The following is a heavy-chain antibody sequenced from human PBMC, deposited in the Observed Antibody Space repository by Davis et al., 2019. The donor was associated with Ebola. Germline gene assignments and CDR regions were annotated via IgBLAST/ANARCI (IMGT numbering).Heavy chain of an antibody. CDR2: IIPLFGTA. D-gene: IGHD3-10*01. V-gene: IGHV1-69*13. CDR3: ARESYYGSGSYYQEGAFDI. CDR1: GYTFTSYD. Sequence: AASVKVSCKASGYTFTSYDINWVRQATGQGLEWMGGIIPLFGTANYAQKFQGRVTITADESTSTAYMELSSLRSEDTAVYYCARESYYGSGSYYQEGAFDIWGQGTMVTVSS. J-gene: IGHJ3*02.